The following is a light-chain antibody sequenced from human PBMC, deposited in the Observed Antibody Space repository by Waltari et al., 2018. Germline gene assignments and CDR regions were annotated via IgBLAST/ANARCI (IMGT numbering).Light chain of an antibody. CDR3: QQSYSTPLLT. CDR2: AAS. V-gene: IGKV1-39*01. J-gene: IGKJ4*01. Sequence: DIQMTQSPSSLSASVGARVTITCRASQSISSYLNWYQQKPGKAPKLLIYAASSLQSGVPSRFSGSGSGTDFTLTISSQQPEDFATYYGQQSYSTPLLTFGGGTKVEIK. CDR1: QSISSY.